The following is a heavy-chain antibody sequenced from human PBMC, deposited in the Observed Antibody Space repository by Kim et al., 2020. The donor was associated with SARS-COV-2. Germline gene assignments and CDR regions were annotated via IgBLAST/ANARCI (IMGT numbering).Heavy chain of an antibody. CDR1: GFTFSDYA. CDR2: ISYDGSNK. J-gene: IGHJ4*02. Sequence: GGSMRLSCAASGFTFSDYAMHWVRQAPGRGLEWVAIISYDGSNKYYADSVKGRFTISRDNSKNTLYLQMNSLRVEDTAVYYCARGVIVVGRTPKFWGQGTLVTVSS. CDR3: ARGVIVVGRTPKF. V-gene: IGHV3-30*04. D-gene: IGHD2-15*01.